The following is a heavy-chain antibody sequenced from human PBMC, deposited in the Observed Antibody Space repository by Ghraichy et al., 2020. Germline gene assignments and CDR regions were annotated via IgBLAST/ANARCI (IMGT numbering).Heavy chain of an antibody. J-gene: IGHJ4*02. V-gene: IGHV3-53*04. CDR2: IYSGGST. D-gene: IGHD5-12*01. CDR1: GFTVSSNY. CDR3: ARAGYSGIPMGSGY. Sequence: GGSLRLSCAASGFTVSSNYMSWVRQAPGKGLEWVSVIYSGGSTYYADSVKGRFTISRHNSKNTLYLQMNSLRAEDTAVYYCARAGYSGIPMGSGYWGQGTLVTVSS.